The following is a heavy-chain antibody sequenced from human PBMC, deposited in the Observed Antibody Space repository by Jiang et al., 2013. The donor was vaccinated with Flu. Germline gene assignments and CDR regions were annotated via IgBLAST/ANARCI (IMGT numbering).Heavy chain of an antibody. V-gene: IGHV3-30-3*01. CDR2: ISSDGRAK. D-gene: IGHD6-25*01. CDR1: GFIFSNYK. J-gene: IGHJ4*02. Sequence: VQLVESGGGVVHPGESLRLSCVGSGFIFSNYKMHWVRQAPGQGLEWLAVISSDGRAKDYGDSVQGRFTISREDTKNTLFLQIDSLRFEDSAVYYCARDMGLLQRYLLDYWGQGTLVTVSS. CDR3: ARDMGLLQRYLLDY.